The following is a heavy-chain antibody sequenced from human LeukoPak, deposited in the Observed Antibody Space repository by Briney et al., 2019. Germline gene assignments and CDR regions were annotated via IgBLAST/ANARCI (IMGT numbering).Heavy chain of an antibody. Sequence: GGSLRLSCAASGFTFSSYSMNWVRQAPGKGLEWVSSISSSSSYIYYADSVKGRFTISRDNAKNSLYLQMNSLRAEDTAVYYCARGRRCSGGSCYLKRPPRGPGIDNWFDPWGQGTLVTVSS. J-gene: IGHJ5*02. V-gene: IGHV3-21*01. D-gene: IGHD2-15*01. CDR1: GFTFSSYS. CDR2: ISSSSSYI. CDR3: ARGRRCSGGSCYLKRPPRGPGIDNWFDP.